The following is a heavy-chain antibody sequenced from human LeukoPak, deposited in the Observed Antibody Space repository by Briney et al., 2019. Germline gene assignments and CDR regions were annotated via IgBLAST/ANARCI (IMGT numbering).Heavy chain of an antibody. CDR3: ASILLWFGESQAC. CDR1: GFTVSSNY. CDR2: IYSGGST. Sequence: GGSLRLSCAASGFTVSSNYMSWVRQAPGKGLEWVSVIYSGGSTYYADSVKGRFTISRDNSKNTLYLQMNSLRAEDTAVYYCASILLWFGESQACWGQGTLVTVSS. V-gene: IGHV3-53*01. J-gene: IGHJ4*02. D-gene: IGHD3-10*01.